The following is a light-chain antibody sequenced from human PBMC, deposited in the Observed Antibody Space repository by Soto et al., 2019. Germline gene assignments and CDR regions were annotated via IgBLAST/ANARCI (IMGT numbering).Light chain of an antibody. CDR3: LQYQRYWT. V-gene: IGKV1-5*03. CDR1: QSISRQ. Sequence: DIQMTQSPSTLSASVGDRVSITCRASQSISRQLDWYQQKPGKAPNLLIYQASNLETGVPSRFTGSGSGTEFTLTISSLQTDDLATDYCLQYQRYWTFGQGTKVEVK. CDR2: QAS. J-gene: IGKJ1*01.